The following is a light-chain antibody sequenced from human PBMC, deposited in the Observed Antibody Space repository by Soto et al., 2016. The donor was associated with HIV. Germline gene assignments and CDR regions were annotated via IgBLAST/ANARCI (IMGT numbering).Light chain of an antibody. J-gene: IGLJ3*02. CDR1: NIGNKA. CDR2: DDS. CDR3: QVWDSNSDHWV. Sequence: SYELTQPPSVSVAPGKTARVTCGGNNIGNKAVHWFQQKPGQAPVLVVYDDSHRPSGIPERFSGSNSGHTATLTISRVEAGDEADYYCQVWDSNSDHWVFGGGTKVTVL. V-gene: IGLV3-21*03.